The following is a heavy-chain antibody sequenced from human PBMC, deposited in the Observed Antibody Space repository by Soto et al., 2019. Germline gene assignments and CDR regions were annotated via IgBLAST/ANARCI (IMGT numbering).Heavy chain of an antibody. V-gene: IGHV3-7*01. J-gene: IGHJ3*02. Sequence: GGSLRLSCYVTRFTLKTYWMSWVRQAPGKGLEWLGNMNEDANTKYYVDCVKGRFTILGDSAGNSLLLKMASLRAEDTAVYFCAAYNPSRHAAFDIWGRGTLVTV. D-gene: IGHD1-20*01. CDR1: RFTLKTYW. CDR2: MNEDANTK. CDR3: AAYNPSRHAAFDI.